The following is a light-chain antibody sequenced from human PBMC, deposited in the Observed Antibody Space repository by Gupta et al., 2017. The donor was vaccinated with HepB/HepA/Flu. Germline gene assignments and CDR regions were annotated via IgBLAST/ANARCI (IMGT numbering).Light chain of an antibody. CDR1: QSISTY. V-gene: IGKV1-39*01. Sequence: DIQMTQSPSSLSTYVGDRVTITCRASQSISTYLNWFQQKPGKAPNLLIYAASSLQSGVPSRFSGSGSGSEFTLTISSLQPEDFATYYCQQTYITPKTFGQGTKVEIK. J-gene: IGKJ1*01. CDR3: QQTYITPKT. CDR2: AAS.